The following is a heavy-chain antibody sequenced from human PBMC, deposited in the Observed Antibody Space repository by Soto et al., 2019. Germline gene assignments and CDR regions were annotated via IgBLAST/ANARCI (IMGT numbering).Heavy chain of an antibody. J-gene: IGHJ4*02. V-gene: IGHV4-34*01. CDR3: ARGWGRTFDY. Sequence: QVQLQQWGAGLLKPSETLSLTCAVYGGSFSGYYWNWIRQPPGKGLEWIVEINHSGSTNYNPSLKRRVTISVDTSKNQFSLKLSSVTAADTAVYYCARGWGRTFDYWGQGTLVTVSS. D-gene: IGHD7-27*01. CDR1: GGSFSGYY. CDR2: INHSGST.